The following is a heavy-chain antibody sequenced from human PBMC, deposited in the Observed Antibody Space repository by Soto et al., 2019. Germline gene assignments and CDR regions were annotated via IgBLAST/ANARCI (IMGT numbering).Heavy chain of an antibody. J-gene: IGHJ4*02. CDR1: TFTFSTYS. D-gene: IGHD2-8*01. V-gene: IGHV3-23*05. CDR2: LWGSSHST. CDR3: ARVSDDIVLTSEW. Sequence: EGQVLESGGGFVVPGGSLRLSCTTSTFTFSTYSMTWVRQAPGKGLQWVSSLWGSSHSTNYADSVKGRFTMSRDNSKNTLYLQMNSLRAEDTAVYYCARVSDDIVLTSEWWGQGTLVTVSS.